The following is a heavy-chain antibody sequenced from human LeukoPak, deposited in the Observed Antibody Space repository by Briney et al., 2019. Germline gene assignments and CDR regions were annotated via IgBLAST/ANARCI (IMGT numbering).Heavy chain of an antibody. J-gene: IGHJ5*02. CDR3: AKGSSRGTTMTWFDP. Sequence: PGGSLRLSCTASGFTFSDYAMNWVRQAPGKGLEWVSVISGSGGTTYYADSLKGPLTISRDNSKNTLYLQANSLRADDTAVYYCAKGSSRGTTMTWFDPWGQGTLVTVSS. D-gene: IGHD4-17*01. V-gene: IGHV3-23*01. CDR1: GFTFSDYA. CDR2: ISGSGGTT.